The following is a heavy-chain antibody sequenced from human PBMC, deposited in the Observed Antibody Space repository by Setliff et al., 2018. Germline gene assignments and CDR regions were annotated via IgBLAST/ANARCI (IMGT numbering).Heavy chain of an antibody. CDR3: ARERYFDN. V-gene: IGHV1-8*02. CDR2: MNPNSGKT. J-gene: IGHJ4*02. CDR1: GYSFTVFG. Sequence: GASVKVSCKTSGYSFTVFGISWVRQAPGQGLEWMGWMNPNSGKTEYAQKFQGRVSMTRISSITTAYLELSTLKSDDTAVYYCARERYFDNWGQGTLVTVSS.